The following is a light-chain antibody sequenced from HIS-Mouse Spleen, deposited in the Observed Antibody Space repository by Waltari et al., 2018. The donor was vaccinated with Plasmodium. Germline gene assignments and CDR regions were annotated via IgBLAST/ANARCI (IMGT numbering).Light chain of an antibody. CDR2: SNN. CDR3: AAWDDSLNGVV. CDR1: SSNIGSNT. Sequence: QSVLTQPPSASGTPGQRVTLSCSGRSSNIGSNTVNWYQQLPGTAPKLLIYSNNQRPSGVPDRFAGSKSGTSASLAISGLQSEDEADYDCAAWDDSLNGVVFGGGTKPTVL. V-gene: IGLV1-44*01. J-gene: IGLJ2*01.